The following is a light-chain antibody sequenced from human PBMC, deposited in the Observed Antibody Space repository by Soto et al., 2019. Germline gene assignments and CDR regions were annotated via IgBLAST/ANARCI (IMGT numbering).Light chain of an antibody. CDR1: HDISNC. J-gene: IGKJ3*01. CDR2: DAF. CDR3: QQYDNLPLT. Sequence: DIQMTQSPSSLSASVRDRVTITCQASHDISNCLNWYQQKPGKAPKLLIYDAFNSETGVPSRFSGSGSGTDFTFTISSLQPEDIATYYCQQYDNLPLTFGPGTKEDIK. V-gene: IGKV1-33*01.